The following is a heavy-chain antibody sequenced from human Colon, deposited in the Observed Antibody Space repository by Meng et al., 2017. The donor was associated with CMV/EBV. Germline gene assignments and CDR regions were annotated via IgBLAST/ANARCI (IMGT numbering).Heavy chain of an antibody. CDR2: IDPYHGNA. CDR3: ARASTTGRVFGVGTPDKSYFDY. V-gene: IGHV1-18*01. J-gene: IGHJ4*02. CDR1: GYSFTTYG. Sequence: ASVTVSCKASGYSFTTYGITWVRQAPGKGLEWMGWIDPYHGNASYSQKFQGRLALTTDTSTLTAYLELRSLGSDDSALYYCARASTTGRVFGVGTPDKSYFDYWGQGALVTVSS. D-gene: IGHD3-3*01.